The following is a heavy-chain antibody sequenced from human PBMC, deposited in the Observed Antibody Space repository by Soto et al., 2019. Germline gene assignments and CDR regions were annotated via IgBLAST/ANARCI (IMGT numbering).Heavy chain of an antibody. D-gene: IGHD6-19*01. CDR2: IYYSGST. V-gene: IGHV4-31*03. J-gene: IGHJ6*02. Sequence: SETLSLTCTVSGGSISSGGYYWSWIRQHPRKGLEWIGYIYYSGSTYYNPSLKSRVTISVDTSKNQFSLKLSSVTAADTAVYYCARVYSSGWYYYGMDVWGQGTTVTVSS. CDR3: ARVYSSGWYYYGMDV. CDR1: GGSISSGGYY.